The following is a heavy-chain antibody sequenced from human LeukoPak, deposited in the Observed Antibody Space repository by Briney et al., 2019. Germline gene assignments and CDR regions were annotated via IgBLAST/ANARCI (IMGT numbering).Heavy chain of an antibody. CDR3: AVASVATIDY. J-gene: IGHJ4*02. Sequence: SQTLSLTCTVSGGSISSGGYYWSWIRQHPGKGLEWIGYIYYSGSTYYNPSLKSRVTISVDTSKNKFSLKLSSVTAADTAVYYCAVASVATIDYWGQGTLVTVSS. V-gene: IGHV4-31*03. D-gene: IGHD5-12*01. CDR2: IYYSGST. CDR1: GGSISSGGYY.